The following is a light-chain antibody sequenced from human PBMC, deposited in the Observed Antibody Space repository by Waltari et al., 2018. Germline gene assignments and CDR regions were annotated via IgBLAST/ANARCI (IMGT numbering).Light chain of an antibody. CDR3: SSYAGSNIV. CDR2: NVR. Sequence: QSALTQPPSASGSPGQSVTISCTGTSSDVGRFDYVSWYQQHPGQTPKLLLYNVRQRPSGVPDRFSGSKSGNTASLIVSGLQADDEADYYCSSYAGSNIVFGGGTKLTVL. J-gene: IGLJ2*01. CDR1: SSDVGRFDY. V-gene: IGLV2-8*01.